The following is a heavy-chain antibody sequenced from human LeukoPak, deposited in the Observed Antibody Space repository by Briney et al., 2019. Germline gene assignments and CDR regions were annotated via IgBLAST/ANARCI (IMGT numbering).Heavy chain of an antibody. CDR1: GYTFTGCY. V-gene: IGHV1-2*02. CDR3: ARLGAVTTYYFDY. Sequence: ASVKVSCKASGYTFTGCYMHWVRQAPGQGLEWMGWVNPNSGDTNYAQKFQGRVTMTRDTSISTAYMELSRLRSDDTAVYYCARLGAVTTYYFDYWGQGTLVTVSS. J-gene: IGHJ4*02. D-gene: IGHD4-17*01. CDR2: VNPNSGDT.